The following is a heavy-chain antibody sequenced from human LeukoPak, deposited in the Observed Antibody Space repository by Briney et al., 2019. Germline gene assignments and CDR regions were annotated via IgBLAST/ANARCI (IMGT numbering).Heavy chain of an antibody. CDR2: LGIAGDS. J-gene: IGHJ4*02. CDR3: ARQKQSHGNFDY. CDR1: GFTFSGSA. V-gene: IGHV3-13*01. D-gene: IGHD1-26*01. Sequence: GGSLRLSCAASGFTFSGSAMHWVRQASGKGLEWVSALGIAGDSFYPGSVKGRFTISRENAKNSLYLQMNSLRAEDTAMYYCARQKQSHGNFDYWGQGTLVTVSS.